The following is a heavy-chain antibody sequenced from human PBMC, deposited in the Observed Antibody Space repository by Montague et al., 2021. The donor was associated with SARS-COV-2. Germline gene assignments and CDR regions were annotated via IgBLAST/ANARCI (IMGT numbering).Heavy chain of an antibody. CDR1: GGSTNYYY. Sequence: SETLSLTCIVSGGSTNYYYWSWIRQSPGKGLEWIGYMYYGGSTNYNPSLKSRVTMSIDRSKNQFSLKLRSVTAADTAVYYCARVARYCTNGVCQTYYYYGLDVWGQGTTVTDSS. CDR3: ARVARYCTNGVCQTYYYYGLDV. V-gene: IGHV4-59*01. CDR2: MYYGGST. J-gene: IGHJ6*02. D-gene: IGHD2-8*01.